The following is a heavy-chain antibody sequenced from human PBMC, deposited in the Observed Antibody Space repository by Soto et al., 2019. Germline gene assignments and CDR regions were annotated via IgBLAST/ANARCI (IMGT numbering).Heavy chain of an antibody. Sequence: GESLKISCEGSGYSFTSYWISWVRQVPGKGLEWMGRIDPNDSYTNYSAAFQGHVTFSADKSISTAFLQWSSLKASDTAMYFCARHAVITSGGIIVSNWFDPWGQGTPVTAPQ. V-gene: IGHV5-10-1*01. CDR3: ARHAVITSGGIIVSNWFDP. CDR1: GYSFTSYW. J-gene: IGHJ5*02. D-gene: IGHD3-16*02. CDR2: IDPNDSYT.